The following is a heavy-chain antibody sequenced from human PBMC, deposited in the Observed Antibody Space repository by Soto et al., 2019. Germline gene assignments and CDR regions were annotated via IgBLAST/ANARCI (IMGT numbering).Heavy chain of an antibody. CDR2: FDPEDGET. J-gene: IGHJ3*02. CDR1: GYTLTELS. Sequence: ASVKVSCKVSGYTLTELSMHWVRQAPGKGLEWMGGFDPEDGETIYAQKFQGRVTMTEDTSTDTAYMELSSLRSEDAAVYYCATVKGGNYYYDSSGLDVAFDIWGQGTMVTVSS. CDR3: ATVKGGNYYYDSSGLDVAFDI. D-gene: IGHD3-22*01. V-gene: IGHV1-24*01.